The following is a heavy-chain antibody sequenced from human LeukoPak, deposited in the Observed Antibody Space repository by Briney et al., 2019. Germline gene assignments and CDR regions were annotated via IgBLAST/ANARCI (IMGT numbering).Heavy chain of an antibody. J-gene: IGHJ6*03. CDR1: GFTFSSYW. CDR2: IRQDGSEK. Sequence: GGSLRLSCAASGFTFSSYWMSWARQAPGKGLEWVANIRQDGSEKYYVDSVKGRFTISRDNAKNSLYLQMNSLRAEDTAVYYCARDQGYYYYMDVWGKGTTVTVSS. V-gene: IGHV3-7*01. CDR3: ARDQGYYYYMDV.